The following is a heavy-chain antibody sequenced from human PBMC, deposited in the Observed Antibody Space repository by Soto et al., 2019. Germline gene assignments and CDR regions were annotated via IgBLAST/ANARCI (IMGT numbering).Heavy chain of an antibody. D-gene: IGHD5-18*01. J-gene: IGHJ6*02. Sequence: GASVKVSCKASGYTFTSYYMHWVRQAPGQGLEWMGIINPSGGSTSYAQKFQGRVTMTRDTSTSTVYMELSSLRSEDTAVYYCARLLYSYGQTDYYYYGMDVWGQGTTVTVSS. CDR2: INPSGGST. V-gene: IGHV1-46*01. CDR1: GYTFTSYY. CDR3: ARLLYSYGQTDYYYYGMDV.